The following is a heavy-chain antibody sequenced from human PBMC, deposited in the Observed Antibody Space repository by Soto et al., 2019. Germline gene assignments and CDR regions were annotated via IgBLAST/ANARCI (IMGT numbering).Heavy chain of an antibody. CDR3: ARKGGGYDQFFYYCYGMDV. CDR2: INPSGGST. Sequence: QVQLVQSGAEVKKPGASVKVSCKASGYTFTSYYMHWVRQAPGQGLEWMGIINPSGGSTSYAQKFQGRVTMTRDTSTSTVYIELSSLRSEDTAVYFCARKGGGYDQFFYYCYGMDVWGLGTTVSVSS. J-gene: IGHJ6*02. D-gene: IGHD5-12*01. V-gene: IGHV1-46*01. CDR1: GYTFTSYY.